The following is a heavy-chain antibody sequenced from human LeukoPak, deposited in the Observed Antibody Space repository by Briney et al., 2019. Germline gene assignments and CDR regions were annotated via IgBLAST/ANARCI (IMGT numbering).Heavy chain of an antibody. V-gene: IGHV4-59*01. D-gene: IGHD6-25*01. Sequence: PSETLSLTCTVPGGSISSYYWSWIRQPPGKGLEWIGYIYYSGSTNYNPSLKSRVTISVDTSKNQFSLKLSSVTAADTAVYYCARAGAAADTMSFDYWGQGTLVTVSS. J-gene: IGHJ4*02. CDR2: IYYSGST. CDR3: ARAGAAADTMSFDY. CDR1: GGSISSYY.